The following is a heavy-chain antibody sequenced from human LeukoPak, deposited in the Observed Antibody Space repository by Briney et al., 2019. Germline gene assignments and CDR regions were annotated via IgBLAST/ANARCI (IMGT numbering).Heavy chain of an antibody. Sequence: PGGSLRLSCAASGFIFRSAWMTWVRQAPGKGLEWVSIIYSGGSTYYADSVKGRFTISRDNSKNTLYLQMNSLRAEDTAVYYCARVPYGPNWGQGALVTVSS. D-gene: IGHD2-8*01. J-gene: IGHJ4*02. V-gene: IGHV3-53*01. CDR2: IYSGGST. CDR1: GFIFRSAW. CDR3: ARVPYGPN.